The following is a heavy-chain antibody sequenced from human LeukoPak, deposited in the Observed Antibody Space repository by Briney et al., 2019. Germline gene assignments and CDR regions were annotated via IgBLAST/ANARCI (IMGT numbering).Heavy chain of an antibody. CDR2: ITSSSTYT. CDR3: ARDPFDIVVVPAAIQWWFDP. V-gene: IGHV3-21*01. CDR1: GFTFSSYA. J-gene: IGHJ5*02. D-gene: IGHD2-2*01. Sequence: GGSLRLSCAASGFTFSSYAMSWVRQAPGKGLEWVSSITSSSTYTFYADSVKGRFTISRDNAKNTLYLQMNSLRAEDTAVYYCARDPFDIVVVPAAIQWWFDPWGQGTLVTVSS.